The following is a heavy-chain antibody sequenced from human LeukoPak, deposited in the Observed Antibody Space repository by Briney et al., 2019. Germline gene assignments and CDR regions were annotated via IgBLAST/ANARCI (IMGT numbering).Heavy chain of an antibody. D-gene: IGHD3-22*01. CDR1: GGSISSSSYY. J-gene: IGHJ4*02. V-gene: IGHV4-39*01. Sequence: PSETLSLTCTVSGGSISSSSYYWGWIRQPPGTGLEWIGSIYYSGSTYYNPSLKSRVTISVDTSKNQFSLKLSSVTAADTAVYYCARRTSVVDSSGYYSVYYFDYWGQGTLVTVSS. CDR3: ARRTSVVDSSGYYSVYYFDY. CDR2: IYYSGST.